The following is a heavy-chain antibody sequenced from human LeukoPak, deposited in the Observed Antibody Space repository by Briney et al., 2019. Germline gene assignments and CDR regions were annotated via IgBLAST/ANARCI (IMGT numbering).Heavy chain of an antibody. CDR1: GFTVSSNY. V-gene: IGHV3-53*01. Sequence: GGSPRLSCAASGFTVSSNYMSWVRQAPGKGLEWVSVIYSGGSTYYADSVKGRFTISRDNSKNTLYLQMNSLRAEDTAVYYCARDNEGIAVAGTTGDYYYYGMDVWGQGTTVTVSS. D-gene: IGHD6-19*01. J-gene: IGHJ6*02. CDR3: ARDNEGIAVAGTTGDYYYYGMDV. CDR2: IYSGGST.